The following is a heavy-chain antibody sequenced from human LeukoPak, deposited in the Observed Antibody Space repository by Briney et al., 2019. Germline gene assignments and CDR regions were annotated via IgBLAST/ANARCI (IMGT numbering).Heavy chain of an antibody. CDR1: GFTFGDHA. CDR3: TRGPTGRWLYYGMDV. D-gene: IGHD5-24*01. V-gene: IGHV3-49*04. CDR2: IRSKGYGGTT. Sequence: PGGSLRLSCITSGFTFGDHAISWVRQAPGKGLDWVGFIRSKGYGGTTEYAASVKGRFTISRDDSKSIAYLQMNSLKSEDTAVYYCTRGPTGRWLYYGMDVWGQGTTVIVSS. J-gene: IGHJ6*02.